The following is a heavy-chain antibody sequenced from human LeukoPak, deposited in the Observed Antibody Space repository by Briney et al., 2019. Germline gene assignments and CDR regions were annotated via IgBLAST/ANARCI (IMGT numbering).Heavy chain of an antibody. D-gene: IGHD1-14*01. CDR1: VGSISSTSFY. J-gene: IGHJ5*02. Sequence: SETLSLTCTVSVGSISSTSFYWGWIRQTPGKGLEWIGYTSYSGNTNYNPSLKSRVTMSVDTSRKQFSLRLTSVTAADTAVYYCTRAPRKAWFDPWGQGTLVTVSS. V-gene: IGHV4-61*05. CDR3: TRAPRKAWFDP. CDR2: TSYSGNT.